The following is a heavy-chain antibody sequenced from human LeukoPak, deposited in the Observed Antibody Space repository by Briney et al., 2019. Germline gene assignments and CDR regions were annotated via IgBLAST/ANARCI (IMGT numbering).Heavy chain of an antibody. Sequence: GGSLRLSCAASGFTFSSYSMNWVRQAPGKGLEWVSYISSSSSTIYYADSVKGRFTISRDNAKNSLYLQMNSLRAEDTAVYYCARDTDILTGYSPFAAFDIWGQGTMVTVSS. V-gene: IGHV3-48*01. D-gene: IGHD3-9*01. CDR1: GFTFSSYS. J-gene: IGHJ3*02. CDR2: ISSSSSTI. CDR3: ARDTDILTGYSPFAAFDI.